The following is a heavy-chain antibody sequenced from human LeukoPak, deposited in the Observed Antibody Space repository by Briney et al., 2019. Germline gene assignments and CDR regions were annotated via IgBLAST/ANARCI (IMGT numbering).Heavy chain of an antibody. CDR3: ARVLAGYSGYVDY. CDR1: GYSISSGYY. CDR2: IYHSGST. V-gene: IGHV4-38-2*01. J-gene: IGHJ4*02. Sequence: SETLSLTCAVSGYSISSGYYWGWIRQPPGKGLEWIGSIYHSGSTYYNPSLKSRVTISVDTSKNQFSLKLSSVTAADTAVYYCARVLAGYSGYVDYWGQGTLVTVSS. D-gene: IGHD1-26*01.